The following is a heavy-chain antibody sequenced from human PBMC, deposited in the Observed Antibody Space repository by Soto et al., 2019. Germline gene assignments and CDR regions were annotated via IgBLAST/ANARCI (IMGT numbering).Heavy chain of an antibody. V-gene: IGHV1-69*13. CDR3: ASAHYYDSSGPATNWFDP. J-gene: IGHJ5*02. CDR1: GGTFSSYA. Sequence: GASVKVSGKASGGTFSSYAISWVRQAPGQGLEWMGGIIPIFGTANYAQKFQGRVTITADESTSTAYMELSSLRSEDTAVYYCASAHYYDSSGPATNWFDPWGQGTLVTVSS. D-gene: IGHD3-22*01. CDR2: IIPIFGTA.